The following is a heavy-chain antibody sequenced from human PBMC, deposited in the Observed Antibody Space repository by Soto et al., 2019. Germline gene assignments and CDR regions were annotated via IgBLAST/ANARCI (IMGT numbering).Heavy chain of an antibody. D-gene: IGHD2-15*01. CDR1: GGSISSSSYY. CDR2: IYYSGST. CDR3: ARGVVVAADYGMDV. V-gene: IGHV4-39*01. Sequence: QLQLQESGPGLVKPSETLSLTCTVSGGSISSSSYYWGWIRQPPGKGLEWIGSIYYSGSTYYNPSLKSRVPISVDTSKNQFSLKLSSVTAADTAVYYCARGVVVAADYGMDVWGQGTTVTVSS. J-gene: IGHJ6*02.